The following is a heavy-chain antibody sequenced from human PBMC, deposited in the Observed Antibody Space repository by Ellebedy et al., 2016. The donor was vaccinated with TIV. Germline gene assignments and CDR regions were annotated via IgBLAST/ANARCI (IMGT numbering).Heavy chain of an antibody. CDR1: GFTFSSYA. D-gene: IGHD3-22*01. CDR2: ISGSGGST. J-gene: IGHJ3*02. V-gene: IGHV3-23*01. CDR3: AKDRYYYDSSGYSIPFDI. Sequence: GESLKISCAASGFTFSSYAMSWVRQAPGKGLEWVSAISGSGGSTYYADSVKGRFTISRDNSKNTLYLQMNSLRAEDTAVYYCAKDRYYYDSSGYSIPFDIWGQGTMVTVSS.